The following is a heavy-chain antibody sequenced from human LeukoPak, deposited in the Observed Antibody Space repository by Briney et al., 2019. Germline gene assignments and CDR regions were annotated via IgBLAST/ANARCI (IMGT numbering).Heavy chain of an antibody. Sequence: GGPLRLSCAASGFTFSSYGMHWVRQAPGKGLEWVAFIRYDGSNKYYADSVKGRFTISRDNSKNTLYLQMNSLRAEDTAVYYRAKEGSSGYWAFDYWGQGTLVTVSS. J-gene: IGHJ4*02. CDR1: GFTFSSYG. CDR2: IRYDGSNK. V-gene: IGHV3-30*02. D-gene: IGHD3-22*01. CDR3: AKEGSSGYWAFDY.